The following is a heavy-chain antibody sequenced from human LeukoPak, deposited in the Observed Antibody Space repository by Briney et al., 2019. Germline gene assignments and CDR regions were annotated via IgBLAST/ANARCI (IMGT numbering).Heavy chain of an antibody. J-gene: IGHJ6*02. Sequence: GSLRLSCAASGFTFSSYAMSWVRQAPGKGLEWVSAISGSGGSTYYADSVKGRFTISRDNSKNTLYLQMNSLRAEDTAVYYCAKAYGSGSGSYYYYGMDVWGQGTTVTVSS. CDR1: GFTFSSYA. CDR3: AKAYGSGSGSYYYYGMDV. CDR2: ISGSGGST. D-gene: IGHD3-10*01. V-gene: IGHV3-23*01.